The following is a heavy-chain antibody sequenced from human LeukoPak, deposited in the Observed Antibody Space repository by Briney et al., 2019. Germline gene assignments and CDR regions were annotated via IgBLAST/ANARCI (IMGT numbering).Heavy chain of an antibody. D-gene: IGHD3-22*01. CDR3: ASPYYYDSSGTDY. V-gene: IGHV3-21*01. CDR1: GFTFSSYS. J-gene: IGHJ4*02. Sequence: GGSLRLSCAASGFTFSSYSMNWVRQAPGKGLEWVSSVSSSSSYIYYADSVKGRFTISRDNAKNSLYLQMNSLRAEDTAVYYCASPYYYDSSGTDYWGQGTLVTVSS. CDR2: VSSSSSYI.